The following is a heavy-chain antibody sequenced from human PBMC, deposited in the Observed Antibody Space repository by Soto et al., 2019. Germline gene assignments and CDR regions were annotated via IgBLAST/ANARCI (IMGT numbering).Heavy chain of an antibody. J-gene: IGHJ6*02. D-gene: IGHD3-3*01. CDR2: IKQDGSEK. Sequence: WGSLRLSCAASGFTFSRYWMSWVRQAPGKGLEWVANIKQDGSEKYYVDSVKGRFTISRDNAKNSLYLQMNSLRAEDTAVYYCARDRYSYYDFWSGSLPYYYYGMDVWGQGTTVTVSS. CDR1: GFTFSRYW. V-gene: IGHV3-7*01. CDR3: ARDRYSYYDFWSGSLPYYYYGMDV.